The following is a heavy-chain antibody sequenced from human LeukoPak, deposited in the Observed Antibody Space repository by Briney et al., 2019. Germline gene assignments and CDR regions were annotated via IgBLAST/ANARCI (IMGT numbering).Heavy chain of an antibody. J-gene: IGHJ6*02. CDR2: ISGSGGST. CDR3: ARVRKSRGYYYYGMDV. CDR1: GFTFSSYA. V-gene: IGHV3-23*01. D-gene: IGHD3-10*01. Sequence: PGGSLRLSCAASGFTFSSYAMTWVRQAPGKGLEWVSAISGSGGSTYYADSVKGRFTISRDNSKNTLYLQMNSLRAEDTAVYYCARVRKSRGYYYYGMDVWGQGTTVTVSS.